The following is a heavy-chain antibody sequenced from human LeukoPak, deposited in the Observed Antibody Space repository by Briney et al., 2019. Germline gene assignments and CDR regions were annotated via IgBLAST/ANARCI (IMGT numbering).Heavy chain of an antibody. D-gene: IGHD6-19*01. CDR2: INLIGGST. CDR1: GYPFTSYY. J-gene: IGHJ4*02. Sequence: ASVKVSCKTSGYPFTSYYIRWVRQAPGQGLEWMGIINLIGGSTRYAQKFQGRVTMTRDTSTSTVYMELSSLRSEDTAVYYCARESDIVVAGTGFDYWGQGTLVTVSS. CDR3: ARESDIVVAGTGFDY. V-gene: IGHV1-46*01.